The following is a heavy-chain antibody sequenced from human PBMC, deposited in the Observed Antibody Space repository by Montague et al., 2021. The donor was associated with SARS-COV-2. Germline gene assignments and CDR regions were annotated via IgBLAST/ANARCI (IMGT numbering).Heavy chain of an antibody. V-gene: IGHV2-5*01. CDR1: GFSLRSDDEG. J-gene: IGHJ4*02. CDR2: IYWNGDK. CDR3: AHRGMIRGLIFDY. D-gene: IGHD3-10*01. Sequence: VKPTQTLTLTCTFSGFSLRSDDEGVAWIRQSPGQALEWLAVIYWNGDKRYSPSLQRRLTLTKDTSENQVVLTMTNMDPVDTATYYCAHRGMIRGLIFDYWGQGTLVTVSS.